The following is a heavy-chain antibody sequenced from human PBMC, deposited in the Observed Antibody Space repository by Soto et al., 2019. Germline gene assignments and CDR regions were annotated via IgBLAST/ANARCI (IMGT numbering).Heavy chain of an antibody. V-gene: IGHV6-1*01. CDR3: ARGTDSSSWYNWFDP. CDR1: GYSVSSNSAA. CDR2: TYYRSKWYN. J-gene: IGHJ5*02. D-gene: IGHD6-13*01. Sequence: PSHTLSLTFAISGYSVSSNSAAWNLIRQSPSRGLEWLGRTYYRSKWYNDYAVSVKSRITINPDTSKNQFSLQLNSVTPEDTAVYYCARGTDSSSWYNWFDPWGQGTLVTVSS.